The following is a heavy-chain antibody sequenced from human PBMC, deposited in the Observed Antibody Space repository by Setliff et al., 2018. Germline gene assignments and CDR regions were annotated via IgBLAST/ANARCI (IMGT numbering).Heavy chain of an antibody. CDR2: NSA. J-gene: IGHJ4*02. Sequence: ASVKVSCKTSGYTFTDFGINWVRQAPGQGLEWMGWNSAYAQKFQDRVTMTTDTPTSTAYMELRSLRTDDTAVYYCARGPPDFVVVPAAAKFDYWGQGTLVTVSS. CDR1: GYTFTDFG. D-gene: IGHD2-2*01. CDR3: ARGPPDFVVVPAAAKFDY. V-gene: IGHV1-18*01.